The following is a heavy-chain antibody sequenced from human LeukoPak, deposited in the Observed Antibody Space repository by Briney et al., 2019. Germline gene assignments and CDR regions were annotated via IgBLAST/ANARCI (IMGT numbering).Heavy chain of an antibody. Sequence: GGSLRLSCAASGFTISSNYLNWVRQAPGKGLEWVSVIYSGGSTYYADSVKGRFTISRDNSKNTLFPQMNSLRAEDTAVYYCASSAYSYYFDSWGQGTLVTVSS. V-gene: IGHV3-66*01. CDR1: GFTISSNY. CDR2: IYSGGST. J-gene: IGHJ4*02. CDR3: ASSAYSYYFDS. D-gene: IGHD3-22*01.